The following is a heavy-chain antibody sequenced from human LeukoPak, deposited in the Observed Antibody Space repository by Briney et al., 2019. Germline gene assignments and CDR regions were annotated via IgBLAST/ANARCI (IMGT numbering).Heavy chain of an antibody. CDR3: ARPRSGSLDY. D-gene: IGHD3-10*01. Sequence: PSETLSLTCAVYGGSFSGYYWSWIRQPPGKGLEWIGEINHSGSTNYNPSLKSRVTISVDTSKNRFSLKLSSVTAADTAVYYCARPRSGSLDYWGQGTLVTVSS. CDR2: INHSGST. J-gene: IGHJ4*02. CDR1: GGSFSGYY. V-gene: IGHV4-34*01.